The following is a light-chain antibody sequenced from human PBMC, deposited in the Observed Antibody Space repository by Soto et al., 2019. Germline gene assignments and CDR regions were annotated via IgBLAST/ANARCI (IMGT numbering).Light chain of an antibody. V-gene: IGLV2-14*01. CDR2: EVS. CDR1: SSDVGGYNY. CDR3: SSYTSSSTYV. J-gene: IGLJ1*01. Sequence: QSALTQPASVSGSPGQSITISCTGTSSDVGGYNYVSWYQQHPGKAPKLMNYEVSNRPSGVSNRFSGSKSGNTASLTISGLQAEDEADYYCSSYTSSSTYVFGTGTRSPS.